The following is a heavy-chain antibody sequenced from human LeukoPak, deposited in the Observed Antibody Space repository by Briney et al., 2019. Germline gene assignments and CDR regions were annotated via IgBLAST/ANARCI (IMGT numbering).Heavy chain of an antibody. V-gene: IGHV3-30*04. CDR3: AKDGYYYYYMDV. CDR1: GFTFSRYV. CDR2: ISYDGSNK. Sequence: PGGSLRLSCAASGFTFSRYVMHWVGQAPGKGMEWGAIISYDGSNKYYADYVKGRFTISRDNSKNTVDVQMNSLRAEDTAVYYCAKDGYYYYYMDVWGKGTTVTVSS. J-gene: IGHJ6*03.